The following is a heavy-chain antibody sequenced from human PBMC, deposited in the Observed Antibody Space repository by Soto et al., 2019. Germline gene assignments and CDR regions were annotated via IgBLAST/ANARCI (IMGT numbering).Heavy chain of an antibody. D-gene: IGHD5-12*01. CDR1: GFTFSSFA. CDR2: VRGNGDPP. CDR3: VKSRGGNNFDFFD. Sequence: LRLSCAASGFTFSSFALHWVRQAPRKGLEYISGVRGNGDPPFYADSVKGRFTISRDNSQKTFYLQMTALNVDDTAVYYCVKSRGGNNFDFFDWGQGTLVTVSS. V-gene: IGHV3-64D*06. J-gene: IGHJ4*02.